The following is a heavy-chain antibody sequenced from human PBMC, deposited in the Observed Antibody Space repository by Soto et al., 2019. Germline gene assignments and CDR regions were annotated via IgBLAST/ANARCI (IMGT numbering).Heavy chain of an antibody. J-gene: IGHJ4*01. CDR2: ITWDGGSS. V-gene: IGHV3-43*01. D-gene: IGHD1-1*01. CDR3: ARARDGHNPLDY. Sequence: EVQLVESGGVVVQPGESLRVSCAASGFTFDDYTMHWVRQVPGKGLEWVSLITWDGGSSFYADSVRGRFTISRDSSKNSVFLQMDSLRTEDTALYHSARARDGHNPLDYWGHGTLVTVSS. CDR1: GFTFDDYT.